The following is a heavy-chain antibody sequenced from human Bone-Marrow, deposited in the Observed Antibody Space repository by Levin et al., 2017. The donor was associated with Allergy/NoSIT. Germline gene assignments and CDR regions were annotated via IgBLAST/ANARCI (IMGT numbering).Heavy chain of an antibody. Sequence: GGSLRLSCSTSGFTFADYAMSWFRQAPGKGLEWVGFIRSKAFGGTTEYAASVKGRFTISRDDSKSIAYLQMNSLETEDTAVYFCTPYYYGSGSYYNRYFDPWGQGTRVTVSS. CDR3: TPYYYGSGSYYNRYFDP. V-gene: IGHV3-49*03. D-gene: IGHD3-10*01. CDR1: GFTFADYA. J-gene: IGHJ5*02. CDR2: IRSKAFGGTT.